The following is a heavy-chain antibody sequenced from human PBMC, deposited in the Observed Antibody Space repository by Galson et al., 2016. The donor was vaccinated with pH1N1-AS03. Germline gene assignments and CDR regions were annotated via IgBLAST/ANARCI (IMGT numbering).Heavy chain of an antibody. V-gene: IGHV4-59*08. CDR2: IFYNGTT. Sequence: LSLTCTVSGGSISSYYWSWIRQPPGKRLEWIGYIFYNGTTNYNPSLKSRVTISVDTSKNQFPLKLTSVTAADTAVYYCARFPDYGDDVGYWGQGTLVTVSS. CDR1: GGSISSYY. D-gene: IGHD4-17*01. J-gene: IGHJ4*02. CDR3: ARFPDYGDDVGY.